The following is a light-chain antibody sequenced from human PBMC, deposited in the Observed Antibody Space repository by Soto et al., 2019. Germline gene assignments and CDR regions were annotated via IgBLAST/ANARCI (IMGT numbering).Light chain of an antibody. V-gene: IGKV3-11*01. CDR1: QSVGTY. CDR2: DSS. Sequence: EIVMTQSPATLSLSPGERATLSCRASQSVGTYLAWYQQKPGQAPRLLIYDSSKRATDIPARFSGSGSGTDFTLTMSSLEPEDFAVYYCQQRSIWPPVFGGGTKVEI. J-gene: IGKJ4*01. CDR3: QQRSIWPPV.